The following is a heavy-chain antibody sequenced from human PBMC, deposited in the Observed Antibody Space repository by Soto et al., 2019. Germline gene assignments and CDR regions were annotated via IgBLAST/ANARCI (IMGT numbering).Heavy chain of an antibody. Sequence: PSETLSLTCSIYSGSFSGYYWSWIRQSPGKWLEWIGEISQSGNTNYSPSLKSRVSISIDTSKKQFSLNLASVSAADTAVYYCARAPKVSGSSQTRPDFWGQGXLVTVYS. D-gene: IGHD6-6*01. CDR3: ARAPKVSGSSQTRPDF. CDR1: SGSFSGYY. V-gene: IGHV4-34*01. J-gene: IGHJ4*02. CDR2: ISQSGNT.